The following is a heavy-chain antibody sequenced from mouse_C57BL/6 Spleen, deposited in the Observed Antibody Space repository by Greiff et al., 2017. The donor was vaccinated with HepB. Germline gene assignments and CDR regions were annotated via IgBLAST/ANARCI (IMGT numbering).Heavy chain of an antibody. J-gene: IGHJ1*03. V-gene: IGHV3-6*01. CDR2: ISYDGSN. CDR1: GYSITSGYY. D-gene: IGHD1-1*01. Sequence: EVQLQQSGPGLVKPSQSLSLTCSVTGYSITSGYYWNWIRQFPGNKLEWMGYISYDGSNNYNPSLKNRISITRDTSKNQFFLKLNSVTTEDTATYYCARVHTVVGYFDVWGTGTTVTVSS. CDR3: ARVHTVVGYFDV.